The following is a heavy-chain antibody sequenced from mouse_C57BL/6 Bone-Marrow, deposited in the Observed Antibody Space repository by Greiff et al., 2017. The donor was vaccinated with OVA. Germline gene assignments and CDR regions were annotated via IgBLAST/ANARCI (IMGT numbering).Heavy chain of an antibody. CDR2: IYPSSGST. J-gene: IGHJ2*01. Sequence: QVQLQQPGAELVKPGASVKLSCKASGYTFTSYWMHWVKQRPGKGLEWIGMIYPSSGSTNYNEKFKGKATLTVDNSSSTAYMQLSSLTSEDSAVFNCAERGGYDVSNPPRFLYGAKGTTLMVSP. CDR3: AERGGYDVSNPPRFLY. V-gene: IGHV1-64*01. D-gene: IGHD2-2*01. CDR1: GYTFTSYW.